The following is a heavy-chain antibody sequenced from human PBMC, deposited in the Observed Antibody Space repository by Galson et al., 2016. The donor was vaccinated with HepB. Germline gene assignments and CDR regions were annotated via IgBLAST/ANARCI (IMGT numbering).Heavy chain of an antibody. J-gene: IGHJ4*02. V-gene: IGHV3-7*03. CDR3: ARERSGYVWDY. Sequence: SLRLSCAASGFTFSFYWMTWVRQAPGEGLEWVANIKQDGSEKYYVDSVKGRFTISRDHAKNSLYLQMNSVRAKDTAVYYCARERSGYVWDYWGQGTLVTVSS. CDR1: GFTFSFYW. D-gene: IGHD5-12*01. CDR2: IKQDGSEK.